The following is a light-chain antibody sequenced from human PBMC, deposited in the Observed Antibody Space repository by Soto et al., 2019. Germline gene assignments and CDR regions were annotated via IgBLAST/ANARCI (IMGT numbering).Light chain of an antibody. V-gene: IGLV2-14*01. CDR1: SSDVGGYNY. CDR3: SSYTSSSHPLV. CDR2: EVS. Sequence: QSALTQPASVSGSPGQSITISCTGTSSDVGGYNYVSWYQQHPGKAPKLMIYEVSNRPSGVSNRFSGSKSGNTASLTISGLQAEDEADYYCSSYTSSSHPLVFGGGTKLTVL. J-gene: IGLJ2*01.